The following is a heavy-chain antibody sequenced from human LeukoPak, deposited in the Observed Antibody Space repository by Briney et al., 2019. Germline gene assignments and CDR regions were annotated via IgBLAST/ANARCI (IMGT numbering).Heavy chain of an antibody. D-gene: IGHD6-13*01. V-gene: IGHV1-2*06. J-gene: IGHJ4*02. Sequence: ASVKVSCKASGYTFSGYYMHWVRQAPGQGLEWMGRINPNSGGTNYAQNFQGRVTMTTDTSINTAYMELSRLRSDDTAIYYCARDRLSAAGRGGWGQGTLATVSS. CDR2: INPNSGGT. CDR3: ARDRLSAAGRGG. CDR1: GYTFSGYY.